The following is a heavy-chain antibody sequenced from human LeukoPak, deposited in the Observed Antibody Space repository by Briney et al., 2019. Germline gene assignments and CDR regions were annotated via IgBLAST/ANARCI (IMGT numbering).Heavy chain of an antibody. CDR1: GGSISSYY. D-gene: IGHD1-26*01. V-gene: IGHV4-59*01. CDR2: IYYSGST. J-gene: IGHJ3*02. Sequence: SGTLSLTCTVSGGSISSYYWSWIRQPPGKGLEWIGYIYYSGSTNYNPSLKSRVTISVDTSKNQFSLKLSSVTAADTAVYYCARTLNSGSYLSAFDIWGQGTMVTVSS. CDR3: ARTLNSGSYLSAFDI.